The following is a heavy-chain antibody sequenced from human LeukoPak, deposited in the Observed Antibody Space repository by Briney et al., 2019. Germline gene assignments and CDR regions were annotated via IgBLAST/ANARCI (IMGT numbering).Heavy chain of an antibody. CDR3: ARELVVESNWFDP. CDR1: GFTVSSNY. J-gene: IGHJ5*02. Sequence: GGSLRLSCAASGFTVSSNYMSWVRQAPGKGLEWVSVIYSGGSTYYADSVKGRFTISRDNSKNTLYLQMNSLRAEDTAVYYCARELVVESNWFDPWGQGTLVTVSS. CDR2: IYSGGST. V-gene: IGHV3-66*02. D-gene: IGHD2-21*01.